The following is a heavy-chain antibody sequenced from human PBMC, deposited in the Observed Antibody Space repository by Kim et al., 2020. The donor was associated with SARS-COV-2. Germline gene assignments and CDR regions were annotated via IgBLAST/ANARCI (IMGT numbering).Heavy chain of an antibody. V-gene: IGHV3-49*02. J-gene: IGHJ4*02. Sequence: EYAASVKGRFTISRDDSKSIAYLQMNSLKTEDTAVYYCTRVRYDVSDFDYWGQGTLVTVSS. CDR3: TRVRYDVSDFDY. D-gene: IGHD3-3*01.